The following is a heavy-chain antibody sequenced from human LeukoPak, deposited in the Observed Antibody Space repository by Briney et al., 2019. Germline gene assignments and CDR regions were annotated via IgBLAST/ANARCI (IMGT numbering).Heavy chain of an antibody. CDR3: ATWAIVATISTINWFDP. CDR1: GGTFSSYA. Sequence: SVKVSCKASGGTFSSYAISWVRQAPGQGLEWMGGIIPIFGTANYAQKFQGRVTITADKSTSTAYMELSSLRSEDTAVYYCATWAIVATISTINWFDPWGQGTLVTVSS. V-gene: IGHV1-69*06. D-gene: IGHD5-12*01. J-gene: IGHJ5*02. CDR2: IIPIFGTA.